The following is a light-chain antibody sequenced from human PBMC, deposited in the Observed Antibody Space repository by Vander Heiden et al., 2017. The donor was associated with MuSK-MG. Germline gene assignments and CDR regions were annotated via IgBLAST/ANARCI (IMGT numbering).Light chain of an antibody. V-gene: IGLV3-21*02. CDR1: NSGSKS. CDR2: EDS. Sequence: SSVLTQPPSVSLAPGQTARMTCGGNNSGSKSVHWYQQKPGQGQVLVVEEDSDRPSGIPERFSGSNSGNTATRTISRVEAGDEADDDCQVWDSSSDHEVFGTGTKLTVL. CDR3: QVWDSSSDHEV. J-gene: IGLJ1*01.